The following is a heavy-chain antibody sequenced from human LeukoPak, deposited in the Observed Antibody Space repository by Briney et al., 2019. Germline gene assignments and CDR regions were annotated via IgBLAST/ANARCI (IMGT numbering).Heavy chain of an antibody. CDR2: IYYSGST. CDR3: ARDGGKFDY. CDR1: GGSVSSGSYY. Sequence: SETLSLTCTVSGGSVSSGSYYWSRIRQPPGKGLEWIGYIYYSGSTNYNPSLKSRVTISVDTSKNQFSLKLSSVTAADTAVYYCARDGGKFDYWGQGTLVTVSS. D-gene: IGHD3-3*01. V-gene: IGHV4-61*01. J-gene: IGHJ4*02.